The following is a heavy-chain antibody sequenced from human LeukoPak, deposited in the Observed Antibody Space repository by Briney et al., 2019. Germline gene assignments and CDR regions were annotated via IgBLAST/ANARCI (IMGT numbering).Heavy chain of an antibody. J-gene: IGHJ4*02. D-gene: IGHD4-17*01. Sequence: ASVKVSCKASGGTFSSYAISWVRQAPGQGLEWMGGIIPIFGTANYAQKFQGRVTITTDESTSTAYMELSSLRSEDTAVYYCAREFHDYGDYGGLNYWGQGTLVTVSS. CDR1: GGTFSSYA. CDR2: IIPIFGTA. CDR3: AREFHDYGDYGGLNY. V-gene: IGHV1-69*05.